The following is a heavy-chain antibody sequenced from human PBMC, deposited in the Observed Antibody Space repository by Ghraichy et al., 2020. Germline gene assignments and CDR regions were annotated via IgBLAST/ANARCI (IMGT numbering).Heavy chain of an antibody. J-gene: IGHJ2*01. CDR3: ARAGRDGSNRWYFDP. CDR2: ISSSGSTI. V-gene: IGHV3-48*03. Sequence: GGSLRLSCAASGFNFSSYEMNWVRQAPGKGLEWVSYISSSGSTIYYADSVKGRFTISRDNAKNSLYLQMNSLRAEDTAVYYCARAGRDGSNRWYFDPWGRGTLATVSS. CDR1: GFNFSSYE. D-gene: IGHD5-24*01.